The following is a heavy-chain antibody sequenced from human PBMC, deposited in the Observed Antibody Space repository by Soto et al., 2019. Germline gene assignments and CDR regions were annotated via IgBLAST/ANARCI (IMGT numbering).Heavy chain of an antibody. V-gene: IGHV4-30-2*01. Sequence: PSETLSLTCAVSGGSISSGGYSCSWIRQPPGKGLEWIGYIYHSGSTYYNPSLKSRVTISVDRSKNQFSLKLSSVTAADTAVYYCDRVTYGDHASLIDYWGQGTLVTVSP. D-gene: IGHD4-17*01. CDR1: GGSISSGGYS. CDR3: DRVTYGDHASLIDY. CDR2: IYHSGST. J-gene: IGHJ4*02.